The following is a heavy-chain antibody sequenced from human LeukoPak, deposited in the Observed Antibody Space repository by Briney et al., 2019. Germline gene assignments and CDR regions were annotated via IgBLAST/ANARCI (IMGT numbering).Heavy chain of an antibody. Sequence: PSETLSLTCAVYGGSFSGYYWSWIRQPPGKGLEWIGEINHSGSTNYNPSLKSRVTISVDTSKNQFSLKLSSVTAADTAVYYCARGSRNRHYYGSGSTWFDPWGQGTLVTVSS. D-gene: IGHD3-10*01. CDR3: ARGSRNRHYYGSGSTWFDP. CDR1: GGSFSGYY. J-gene: IGHJ5*02. CDR2: INHSGST. V-gene: IGHV4-34*01.